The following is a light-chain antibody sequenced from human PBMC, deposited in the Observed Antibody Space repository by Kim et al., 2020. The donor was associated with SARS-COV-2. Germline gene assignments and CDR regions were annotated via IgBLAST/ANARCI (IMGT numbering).Light chain of an antibody. CDR1: QSVSIW. CDR3: QQADSFPHA. V-gene: IGKV1-12*01. CDR2: RAS. J-gene: IGKJ2*01. Sequence: AAVGDRVTITGRASQSVSIWLSWYQQKPGKAPQLLIYRASNLQFGVPSRFSGSGSGTDFTLTITNLQPEDFATYYCQQADSFPHAFGQGTKLEI.